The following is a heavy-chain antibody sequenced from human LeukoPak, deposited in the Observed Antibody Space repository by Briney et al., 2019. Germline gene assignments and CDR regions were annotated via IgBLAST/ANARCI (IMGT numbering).Heavy chain of an antibody. CDR3: AKELVPGSDFDY. CDR2: ISGSGGST. V-gene: IGHV3-23*01. D-gene: IGHD7-27*01. Sequence: GGSLRLSCEASGFTFSSYAMIWVRQAPGKGLEWVSAISGSGGSTYYADSVKGRFTISRGNSKNTLYLQMNSLRAEDTAVYYCAKELVPGSDFDYWGQGTLATVSS. J-gene: IGHJ4*02. CDR1: GFTFSSYA.